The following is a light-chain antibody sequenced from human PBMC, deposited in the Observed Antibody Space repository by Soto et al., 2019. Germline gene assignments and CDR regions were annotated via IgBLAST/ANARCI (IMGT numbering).Light chain of an antibody. J-gene: IGKJ1*01. CDR3: QQYGSSPWT. Sequence: PGESATLSCRASQSVSSSYLAWYQQKPGQAPRLLIYGASSRATGIPDRFSGSGSGTDFTLTISRLEPEDFAVYYCQQYGSSPWTFGQGTKVDIK. V-gene: IGKV3-20*01. CDR1: QSVSSSY. CDR2: GAS.